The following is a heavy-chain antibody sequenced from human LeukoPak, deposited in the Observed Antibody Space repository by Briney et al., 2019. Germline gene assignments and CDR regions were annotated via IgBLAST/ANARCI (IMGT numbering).Heavy chain of an antibody. CDR2: INPSGGST. CDR1: GYTFTSYY. Sequence: ASVKVSCKASGYTFTSYYMHWVRQAPGQGLEWMGIINPSGGSTSYAQKLQGRVTMTRDTSTSTVYMELSSLRSEDTAVYYCARAPGGTRYDYWGQGTLVTVSS. V-gene: IGHV1-46*01. D-gene: IGHD2-2*01. J-gene: IGHJ4*02. CDR3: ARAPGGTRYDY.